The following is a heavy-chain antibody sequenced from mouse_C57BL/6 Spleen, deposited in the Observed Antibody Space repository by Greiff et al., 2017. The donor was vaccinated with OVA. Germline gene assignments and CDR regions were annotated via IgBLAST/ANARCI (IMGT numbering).Heavy chain of an antibody. D-gene: IGHD4-1*01. CDR1: GFTFSSYG. CDR2: ISSGGSYT. Sequence: EVKLVESGGDLVKPGGSLKLSCAASGFTFSSYGMSWVRQTPDTRLEWVATISSGGSYTYYPDSVKGRFTISRDNAKNTLYLQMSSLKSEDTAMYYCARQGTGSYFDYWGQGTTLTVSS. V-gene: IGHV5-6*01. J-gene: IGHJ2*01. CDR3: ARQGTGSYFDY.